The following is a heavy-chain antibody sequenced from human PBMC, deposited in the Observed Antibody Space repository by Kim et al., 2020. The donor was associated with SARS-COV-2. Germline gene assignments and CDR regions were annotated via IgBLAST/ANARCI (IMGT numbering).Heavy chain of an antibody. V-gene: IGHV4-59*01. D-gene: IGHD6-13*01. CDR3: ARVRVAAAGLDY. J-gene: IGHJ4*02. Sequence: NYNPSHKSRVTISVDASKNQFSLKLSSVTAADTAVYYCARVRVAAAGLDYWGQGTLVTVSS.